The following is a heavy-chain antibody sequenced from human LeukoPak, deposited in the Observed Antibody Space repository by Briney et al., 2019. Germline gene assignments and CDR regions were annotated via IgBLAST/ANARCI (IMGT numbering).Heavy chain of an antibody. J-gene: IGHJ6*03. CDR2: INPSGGST. D-gene: IGHD3-10*01. CDR3: ARGPRITMVRGGQWYYYMDV. Sequence: GASVKVSCKASGYTFTSYYLYWVRQAPGQGLEWMGIINPSGGSTNYAQKFQGRVTMTRDTSTSTVYMELSSLRSEDTAVYYCARGPRITMVRGGQWYYYMDVWGKGTTVTISS. CDR1: GYTFTSYY. V-gene: IGHV1-46*01.